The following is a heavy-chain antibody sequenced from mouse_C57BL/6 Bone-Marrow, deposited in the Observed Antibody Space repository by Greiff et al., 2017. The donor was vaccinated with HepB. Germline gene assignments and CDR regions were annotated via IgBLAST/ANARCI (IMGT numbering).Heavy chain of an antibody. D-gene: IGHD4-1*01. V-gene: IGHV5-12*01. CDR2: ISNGGGST. CDR1: GFTFSDYY. Sequence: DVMLVESGGGLVQPGGSLKLSCAASGFTFSDYYMYWVRQTPEKRLEWVAYISNGGGSTYYPDTVKGRFTISRDNAKNTLYLQMSRLKSEDTAMYYCARHAELGREFAYWGQGTLVTVSA. CDR3: ARHAELGREFAY. J-gene: IGHJ3*01.